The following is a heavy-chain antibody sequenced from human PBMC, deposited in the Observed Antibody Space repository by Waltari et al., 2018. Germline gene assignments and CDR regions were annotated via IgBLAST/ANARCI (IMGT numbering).Heavy chain of an antibody. V-gene: IGHV4-4*02. CDR3: ARARGEYDFWNGYNDQ. CDR1: GGSIRSNTW. CDR2: IYHIGSP. Sequence: QVQLQESGPGLVKPSGTLSLTCAVSGGSIRSNTWWSWVRQSPGKGLEWIGEIYHIGSPNYNPSLKSRVTISVDKSKNQFSLTLSSVTAADTAMYYCARARGEYDFWNGYNDQWGQGTLVTVTS. D-gene: IGHD3-3*01. J-gene: IGHJ4*02.